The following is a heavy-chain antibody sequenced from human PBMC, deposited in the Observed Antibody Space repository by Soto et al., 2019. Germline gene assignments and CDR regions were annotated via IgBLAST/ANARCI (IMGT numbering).Heavy chain of an antibody. CDR1: GGSISSGGYY. Sequence: QVQLQESGPGLVKPSQTLSLTCTVSGGSISSGGYYWSWIRQHPGKGLEWIGYIYYSGSTYYNPSLKSRVTISVDTSKTQFSLKLSSVTAADTAVYYCARDTHYDLIYGMDVWGQGTTVTVSS. D-gene: IGHD3-3*01. V-gene: IGHV4-31*03. CDR3: ARDTHYDLIYGMDV. J-gene: IGHJ6*02. CDR2: IYYSGST.